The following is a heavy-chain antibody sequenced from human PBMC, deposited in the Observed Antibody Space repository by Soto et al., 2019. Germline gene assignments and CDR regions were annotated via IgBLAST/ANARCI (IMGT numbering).Heavy chain of an antibody. V-gene: IGHV4-34*01. J-gene: IGHJ6*03. Sequence: SETLSLTCAVYGGSFSGYYWSWIRQPPGKGLEWIGEINHSGSTNYNPSLKSRVTISVDTSKNQFSLKLSSVTAADTAVYYCARVPRYYYMDVWGKGTTVTVSS. CDR3: ARVPRYYYMDV. CDR1: GGSFSGYY. CDR2: INHSGST.